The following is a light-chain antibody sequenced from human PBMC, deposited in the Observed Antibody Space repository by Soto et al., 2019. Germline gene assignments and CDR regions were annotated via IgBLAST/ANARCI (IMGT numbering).Light chain of an antibody. CDR3: QQYYSTPLDLT. J-gene: IGKJ4*01. V-gene: IGKV4-1*01. CDR1: QSVLYSSNNKNY. CDR2: WAS. Sequence: DIVMTQSPDSLAVSLGERATINCKSSQSVLYSSNNKNYLAWYQQKPGQPPKLLIYWASTRESGVPDRFSGSGSGTDFTLTISSLQAEDVAVYYCQQYYSTPLDLTFGGGTKVEIK.